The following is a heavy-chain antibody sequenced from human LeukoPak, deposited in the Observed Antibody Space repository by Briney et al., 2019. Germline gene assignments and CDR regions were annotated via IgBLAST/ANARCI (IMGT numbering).Heavy chain of an antibody. CDR2: IKSRTDGGTT. Sequence: GGSLRLSCAASGFTFSNAWMSWVRQAPGKGLEWVGRIKSRTDGGTTDYAAPVKGRSTISRNDPKNPLYLQMKSLKTEDTAVYYCTTLLFVSIAAAVISRWGQGTLVTVSS. CDR3: TTLLFVSIAAAVISR. CDR1: GFTFSNAW. V-gene: IGHV3-15*01. D-gene: IGHD6-13*01. J-gene: IGHJ4*02.